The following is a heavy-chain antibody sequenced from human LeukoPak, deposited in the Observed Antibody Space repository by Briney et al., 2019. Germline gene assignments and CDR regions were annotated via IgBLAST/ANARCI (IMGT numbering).Heavy chain of an antibody. J-gene: IGHJ3*02. CDR3: ARDSSGWRAFDI. CDR2: IGTAGDT. V-gene: IGHV3-13*04. CDR1: GFTFSGYD. D-gene: IGHD6-19*01. Sequence: GGSLRLSCAASGFTFSGYDMHWVREGTGKGLEWVSGIGTAGDTYYPGSVKGRFTISRENAKNSLYLQMNSLRAGDTAMYYCARDSSGWRAFDIWGQGTTVTVSS.